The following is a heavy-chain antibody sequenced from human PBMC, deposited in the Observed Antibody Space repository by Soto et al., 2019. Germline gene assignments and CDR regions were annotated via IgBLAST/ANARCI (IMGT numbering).Heavy chain of an antibody. D-gene: IGHD3-16*01. Sequence: WTWLRQSPGKGLEWIGYVYYTGSTHYNPSLQSRLTMSLDTSKNQFSLKLTSVSAADTAVYYCARLSWGWFDPWGQGILVTVPP. CDR3: ARLSWGWFDP. V-gene: IGHV4-61*07. J-gene: IGHJ5*02. CDR2: VYYTGST.